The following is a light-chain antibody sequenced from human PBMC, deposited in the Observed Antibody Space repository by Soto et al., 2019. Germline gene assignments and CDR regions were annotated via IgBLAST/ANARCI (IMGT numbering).Light chain of an antibody. CDR2: KVT. Sequence: QSVLTQPPSASGSPGQSVTISCTGTSSDIGRYNFVSWYQHHPGKAPRLIIYKVTKRPSGVPDRFSGSKSDSTASLTVSGLQAEDEAVYYCSSYTGSTNLVVFGGGTKLTVL. CDR1: SSDIGRYNF. CDR3: SSYTGSTNLVV. V-gene: IGLV2-8*01. J-gene: IGLJ2*01.